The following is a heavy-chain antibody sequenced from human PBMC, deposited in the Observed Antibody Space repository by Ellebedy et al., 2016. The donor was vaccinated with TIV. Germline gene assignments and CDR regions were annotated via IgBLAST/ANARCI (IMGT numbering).Heavy chain of an antibody. Sequence: ESLKISCGVSGGSVSSTRYYWAWIRQPPGKGLEWIGSVYYSGSPYYNPSFKSRVTLSADTSKNQFSLNLRTVTAADTAVYYCARIDPWQPIDDWGQGILVTVSS. D-gene: IGHD2-21*01. J-gene: IGHJ4*02. V-gene: IGHV4-39*01. CDR2: VYYSGSP. CDR3: ARIDPWQPIDD. CDR1: GGSVSSTRYY.